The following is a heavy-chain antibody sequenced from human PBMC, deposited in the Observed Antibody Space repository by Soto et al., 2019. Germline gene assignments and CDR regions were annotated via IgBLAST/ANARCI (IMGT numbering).Heavy chain of an antibody. V-gene: IGHV1-8*02. J-gene: IGHJ4*02. Sequence: GASVKVSCKASGGTFSSYIHWVRQAPGQGLEWMGWMNPNNGNAGFAQKFRGRINMTRNTSISTAYLELSSLRSDDSAVYFCARRKERSGPYYLDLWGQGTQVTVSS. CDR3: ARRKERSGPYYLDL. CDR1: GGTFSSY. CDR2: MNPNNGNA. D-gene: IGHD6-25*01.